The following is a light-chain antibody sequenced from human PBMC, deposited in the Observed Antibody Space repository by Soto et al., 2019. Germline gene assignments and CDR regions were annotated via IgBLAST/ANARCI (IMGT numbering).Light chain of an antibody. CDR2: GAS. V-gene: IGKV1-27*01. CDR1: QGISSS. J-gene: IGKJ3*01. CDR3: QEYHSPPFT. Sequence: DIQMTQSPSSLSASVGDTDTITCRASQGISSSLAWYQQKAGKVPDLLIYGASTLQSGVPSHFRGSGSGTDFTLTISSLQPEDVATYYCQEYHSPPFTFGPGTKVEMK.